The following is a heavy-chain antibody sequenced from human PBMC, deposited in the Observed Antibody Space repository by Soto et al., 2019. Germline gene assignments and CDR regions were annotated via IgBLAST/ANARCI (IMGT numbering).Heavy chain of an antibody. CDR3: GRGCSGGTNWFCFGC. CDR1: GFTFGNFG. V-gene: IGHV3-30*03. Sequence: QVQLVESGGGVVQPGRSLRLSCAASGFTFGNFGIHWVRQAPGKGLEWVADISSDGSRKFYADSVKGRFTISRDNSKNTRYLQMNSLRTEDTPVYFWGRGCSGGTNWFCFGCWGQRILVPVSS. CDR2: ISSDGSRK. D-gene: IGHD7-27*01. J-gene: IGHJ1*01.